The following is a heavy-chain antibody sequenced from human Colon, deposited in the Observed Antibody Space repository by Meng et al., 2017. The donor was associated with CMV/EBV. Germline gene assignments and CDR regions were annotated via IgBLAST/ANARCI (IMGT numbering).Heavy chain of an antibody. J-gene: IGHJ5*02. D-gene: IGHD3-3*01. CDR3: ARVERITIFGVVNCWFDP. Sequence: FSSYANSWVRQAPGQGLEWMGGIIPIFGTANYAQKFQGRVTITTDESTSTAYMELSSLRSEDTAVYYCARVERITIFGVVNCWFDPWGQGTLVTVSS. V-gene: IGHV1-69*05. CDR1: FSSYA. CDR2: IIPIFGTA.